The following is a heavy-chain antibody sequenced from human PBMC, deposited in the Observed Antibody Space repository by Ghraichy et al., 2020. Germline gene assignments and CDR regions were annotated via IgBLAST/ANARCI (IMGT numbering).Heavy chain of an antibody. CDR2: VYYDGSNK. CDR3: ARVRRGADCDWCDGFDV. J-gene: IGHJ3*01. CDR1: GFTFSYYG. Sequence: GGSLRLSCAASGFTFSYYGMHWDRQAPGKGLEWVAVVYYDGSNKYYANSVKGRFTVSRDNSENTMYLQMNSLRAEDTAVYYCARVRRGADCDWCDGFDVWGQGTMVTVSS. V-gene: IGHV3-33*01. D-gene: IGHD2-21*02.